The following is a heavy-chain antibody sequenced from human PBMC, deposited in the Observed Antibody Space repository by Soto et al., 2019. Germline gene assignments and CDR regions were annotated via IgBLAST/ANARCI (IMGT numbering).Heavy chain of an antibody. CDR3: AKYYWNSY. CDR1: GFTFSSYW. V-gene: IGHV3-74*01. D-gene: IGHD1-7*01. J-gene: IGHJ4*01. Sequence: EVQLVASGGGLVQPGGSVRLSCAASGFTFSSYWMHWVRQAPGNGLMWVSRIHNDGSTTRYAESVKGLFTIARNNAKNSLSLQMSSPRVDDTAVYYGAKYYWNSYWGQGTLVTVSS. CDR2: IHNDGSTT.